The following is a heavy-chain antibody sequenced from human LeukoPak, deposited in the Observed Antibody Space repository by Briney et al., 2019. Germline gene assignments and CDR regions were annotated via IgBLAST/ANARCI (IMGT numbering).Heavy chain of an antibody. Sequence: PGGSLRLSCAASGFTVSSNYMSWVRQAPGKGLEWVSVIYSGGSTYYADSVKGRFTISRDNSKSTLYIQMNSLRAEDTAVYYCAKGYSSGWYPSYFDYWGQGTLVTVSS. CDR3: AKGYSSGWYPSYFDY. D-gene: IGHD6-19*01. CDR1: GFTVSSNY. CDR2: IYSGGST. V-gene: IGHV3-53*01. J-gene: IGHJ4*02.